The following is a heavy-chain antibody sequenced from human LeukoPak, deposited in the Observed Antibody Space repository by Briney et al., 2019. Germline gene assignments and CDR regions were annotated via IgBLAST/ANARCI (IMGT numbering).Heavy chain of an antibody. Sequence: GESLKISCKASGYSFTTYWIGWVRQMPGKGLEWMGIIYPGDSDTRYDPSFQGQVTISADKSINTAYLQWSSLKAADTAMYYCARLGSSSTSCYNDYWGQGTLVTVSS. CDR2: IYPGDSDT. CDR3: ARLGSSSTSCYNDY. J-gene: IGHJ4*02. V-gene: IGHV5-51*01. D-gene: IGHD2-2*01. CDR1: GYSFTTYW.